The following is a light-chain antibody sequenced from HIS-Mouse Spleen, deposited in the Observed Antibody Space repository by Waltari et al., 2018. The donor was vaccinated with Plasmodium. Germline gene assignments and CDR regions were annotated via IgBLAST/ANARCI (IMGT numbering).Light chain of an antibody. CDR2: AAS. CDR1: QGISSY. CDR3: QQYYSYPLT. J-gene: IGKJ4*01. V-gene: IGKV1-8*01. Sequence: IRMTPSPSSFSASTGDRVTITCRASQGISSYLAWYQQKPGKAPKLLIYAASTLQSGVPSRFSGSGSGTDFTLTISCLQSEDFATYYCQQYYSYPLTFGGGTKVEIK.